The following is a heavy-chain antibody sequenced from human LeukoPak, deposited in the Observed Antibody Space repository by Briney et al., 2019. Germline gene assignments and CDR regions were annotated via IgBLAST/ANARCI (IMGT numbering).Heavy chain of an antibody. Sequence: GGSLRLSCAASGFTFSNYGMHWVRQAPGKGLEWVAVIWYDGSNKYYADSVKGRFTISRDNSKNTLYLQMNSLRDEDTAVYYCARGDYYDSSGYSQYFQHWGQGTLVTVSS. V-gene: IGHV3-33*01. CDR2: IWYDGSNK. D-gene: IGHD3-22*01. CDR1: GFTFSNYG. J-gene: IGHJ1*01. CDR3: ARGDYYDSSGYSQYFQH.